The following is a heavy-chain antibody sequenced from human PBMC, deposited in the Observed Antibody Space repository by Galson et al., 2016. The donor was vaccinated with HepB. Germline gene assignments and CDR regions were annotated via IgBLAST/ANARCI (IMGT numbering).Heavy chain of an antibody. D-gene: IGHD2/OR15-2a*01. CDR3: ARQYWGGQSDY. CDR1: GVSISSSDW. V-gene: IGHV4-4*02. Sequence: SETLSLTCAVSGVSISSSDWWSWVRQPPGQGLEWIGQIFHSGRVNYAPSLASRVTISIDTSNNHFSLRLTSVTAADTALYYCARQYWGGQSDYWGQGTLVAVSS. CDR2: IFHSGRV. J-gene: IGHJ4*02.